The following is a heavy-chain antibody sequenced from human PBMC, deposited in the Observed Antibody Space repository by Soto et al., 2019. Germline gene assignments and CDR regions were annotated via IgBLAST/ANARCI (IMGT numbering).Heavy chain of an antibody. V-gene: IGHV3-30*18. CDR3: AKDRGVVVPAAIYYYYYGMDV. D-gene: IGHD2-2*01. CDR2: ISYDGSNK. Sequence: GGSLRLSCAASGFTFSSYGMHWVRQAPGKGLEWVAVISYDGSNKYYADAVKGRFTISRDNSKNTLYLQMNRRRAEDKAVYYCAKDRGVVVPAAIYYYYYGMDVWGQGTTVTVSS. J-gene: IGHJ6*02. CDR1: GFTFSSYG.